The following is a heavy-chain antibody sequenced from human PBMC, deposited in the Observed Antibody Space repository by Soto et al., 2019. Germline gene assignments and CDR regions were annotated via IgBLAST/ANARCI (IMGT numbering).Heavy chain of an antibody. Sequence: SETLSLTCAVYGGSFSGYYWSWIRQPPGKGLEWIGYINHSGSTNYNPSLKSRVTISVDTSKNQFSLKLSSVTAADTAVYYTGFVVLMVFTLYYYYYGMDVWGQGTTVTVS. CDR2: INHSGST. D-gene: IGHD2-8*01. J-gene: IGHJ6*02. CDR3: GFVVLMVFTLYYYYYGMDV. V-gene: IGHV4-34*03. CDR1: GGSFSGYY.